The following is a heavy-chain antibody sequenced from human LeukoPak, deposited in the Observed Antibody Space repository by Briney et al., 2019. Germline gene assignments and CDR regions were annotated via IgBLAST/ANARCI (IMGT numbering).Heavy chain of an antibody. Sequence: ASVKVSCKASGYTFTSYDINWVRQATGQELEWMGWMNPNSGNTGYAQKFQGRVTITRNTSISTAYMELSSLRSEDTAVYYCACVQRAPKSGYSYGWAGYNWFDPWGQGTLVTVSS. V-gene: IGHV1-8*03. CDR1: GYTFTSYD. D-gene: IGHD5-18*01. CDR3: ACVQRAPKSGYSYGWAGYNWFDP. CDR2: MNPNSGNT. J-gene: IGHJ5*02.